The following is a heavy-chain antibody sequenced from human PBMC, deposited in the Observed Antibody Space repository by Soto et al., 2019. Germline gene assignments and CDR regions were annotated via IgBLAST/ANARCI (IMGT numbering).Heavy chain of an antibody. CDR3: AGDSSEYGSPLY. Sequence: EVQLVESGGGLVQPGGSLRLSCAVSGFTVSRMYMSWVRQAPGKGLEWVSVIYSGDTTYYADSVKGRFIISRDNCMNTLYLQINSLRTEDTAVYFCAGDSSEYGSPLYWGQGTLVTVSS. D-gene: IGHD3-22*01. V-gene: IGHV3-66*01. CDR1: GFTVSRMY. J-gene: IGHJ4*02. CDR2: IYSGDTT.